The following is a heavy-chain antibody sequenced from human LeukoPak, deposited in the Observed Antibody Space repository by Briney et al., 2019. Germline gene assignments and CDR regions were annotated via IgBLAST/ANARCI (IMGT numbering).Heavy chain of an antibody. D-gene: IGHD5-18*01. J-gene: IGHJ4*02. Sequence: PGGSLRLSCAASGFTFDDYAMHWVRQAPGKGLEWVSGISWNSGSIGYADSVKGRFTISRDNAKNSLYLQMNSLRAEDTALYYCAKDISYGYGQLSVYCFDYWGQGTLVTVSS. V-gene: IGHV3-9*01. CDR3: AKDISYGYGQLSVYCFDY. CDR1: GFTFDDYA. CDR2: ISWNSGSI.